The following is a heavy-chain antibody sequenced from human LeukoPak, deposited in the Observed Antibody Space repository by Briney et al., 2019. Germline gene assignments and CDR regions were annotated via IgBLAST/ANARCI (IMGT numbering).Heavy chain of an antibody. Sequence: ASVKVSCKAFRYTFTGYYMHWVRQAPGQGLEWMGWINPNSGDTNYVQKIQGRVTMTRDTPISTAYMELSGLRSDDTAVYYCARGGDWAPYGMDVWGQGTTVTVSS. J-gene: IGHJ6*02. D-gene: IGHD3-16*01. V-gene: IGHV1-2*02. CDR3: ARGGDWAPYGMDV. CDR1: RYTFTGYY. CDR2: INPNSGDT.